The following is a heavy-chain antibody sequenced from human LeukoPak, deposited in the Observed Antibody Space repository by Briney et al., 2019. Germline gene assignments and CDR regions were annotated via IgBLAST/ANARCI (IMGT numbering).Heavy chain of an antibody. J-gene: IGHJ5*02. D-gene: IGHD4-11*01. V-gene: IGHV1-2*02. CDR1: GYTFIAYY. CDR2: INPNTGGT. CDR3: ARGSDHDSKSP. Sequence: ASVKVSCKASGYTFIAYYMHWVRQAPGQGLEWMGWINPNTGGTNYAQKFQGRVTMTRDTSISTAYMELSRLRSDDTAVYYCARGSDHDSKSPWGQGTLVAVSS.